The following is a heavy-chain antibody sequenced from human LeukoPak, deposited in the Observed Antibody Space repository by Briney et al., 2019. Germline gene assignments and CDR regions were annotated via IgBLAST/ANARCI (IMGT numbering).Heavy chain of an antibody. D-gene: IGHD3-22*01. CDR2: IYPGDSDT. Sequence: GESLKIYCKGSGYSFTSYWIGWVRQMPGKGLEWMGIIYPGDSDTRYSPSFQGQVTISADKSISTAYLQWSSLKASDTAMYHCARQGAYYYDSSGYYYWFDPWGQGTLVTVSS. J-gene: IGHJ5*02. CDR3: ARQGAYYYDSSGYYYWFDP. CDR1: GYSFTSYW. V-gene: IGHV5-51*01.